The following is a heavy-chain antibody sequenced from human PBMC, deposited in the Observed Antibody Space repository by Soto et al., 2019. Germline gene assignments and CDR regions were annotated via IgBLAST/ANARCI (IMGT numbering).Heavy chain of an antibody. CDR1: GLVFKTYW. D-gene: IGHD3-10*01. Sequence: VQLVESGGALVQPGGSLRLSCAASGLVFKTYWVEWVRQAPGKGLEWVASIDQDGSATYYADSVKDRFTISRDNAADSAHLHMNSLRVGDTAIYYCATPGSYSGGTWGQGTLVTVTS. CDR3: ATPGSYSGGT. V-gene: IGHV3-7*03. CDR2: IDQDGSAT. J-gene: IGHJ5*02.